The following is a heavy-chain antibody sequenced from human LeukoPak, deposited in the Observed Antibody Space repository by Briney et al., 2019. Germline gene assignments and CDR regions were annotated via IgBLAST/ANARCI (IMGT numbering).Heavy chain of an antibody. V-gene: IGHV4-59*01. CDR1: GGSISSYY. CDR3: ARAEVLPDFFDSSGGFDY. Sequence: SETLSLTCTVSGGSISSYYWSWIQQPPGKGLEWIGYIYYSGSTNYNPSLKSRVTISVDTSKNQFCLKLSSVTAADTAVYYCARAEVLPDFFDSSGGFDYWGQGTLVTVSS. D-gene: IGHD3-22*01. CDR2: IYYSGST. J-gene: IGHJ4*02.